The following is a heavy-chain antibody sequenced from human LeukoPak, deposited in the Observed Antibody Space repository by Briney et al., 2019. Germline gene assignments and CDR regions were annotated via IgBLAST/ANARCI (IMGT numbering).Heavy chain of an antibody. J-gene: IGHJ4*02. Sequence: GGSLRLSCAASGFTFDDYAMHWVRQAPGKGLEWVSGINWNGGSTGYADSVKGRFTISRDNAKNSLYLQMNSLRAEDTALYYCARVGYSYAIYYFDYWGQGTLVTVSS. CDR1: GFTFDDYA. CDR3: ARVGYSYAIYYFDY. D-gene: IGHD5-18*01. CDR2: INWNGGST. V-gene: IGHV3-20*04.